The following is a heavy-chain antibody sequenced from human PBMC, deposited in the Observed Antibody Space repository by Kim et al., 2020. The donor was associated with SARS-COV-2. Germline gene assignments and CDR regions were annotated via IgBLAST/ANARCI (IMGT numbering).Heavy chain of an antibody. Sequence: GGSLRLSCVTSGFTFGTYAMSWVRQAPEKGLEWVSGISSSGGSTYYADSVKGRFTISRDSSKNTLYLQMVSLRVDDTALYYRARTRSCSSTSCYVDYWG. CDR2: ISSSGGST. J-gene: IGHJ4*01. V-gene: IGHV3-23*01. CDR1: GFTFGTYA. CDR3: ARTRSCSSTSCYVDY. D-gene: IGHD2-2*01.